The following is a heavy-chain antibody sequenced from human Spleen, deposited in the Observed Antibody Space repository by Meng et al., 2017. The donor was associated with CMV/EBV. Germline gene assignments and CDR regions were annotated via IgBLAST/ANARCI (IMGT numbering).Heavy chain of an antibody. CDR2: LYSDGTT. Sequence: GESLKISCAASGFTFSSYAMNWVRQAPGKGLEWVSILYSDGTTYYADSVEGRFTISRDNSKNTLYLQMNSLRAEDTAVYYCAGHDFWSGYNQANAMDVWGQGTTVTVSS. V-gene: IGHV3-66*02. CDR1: GFTFSSYA. CDR3: AGHDFWSGYNQANAMDV. D-gene: IGHD3-3*01. J-gene: IGHJ6*02.